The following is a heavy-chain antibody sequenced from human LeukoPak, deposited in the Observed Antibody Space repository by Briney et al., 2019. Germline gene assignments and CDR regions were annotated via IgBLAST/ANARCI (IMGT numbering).Heavy chain of an antibody. J-gene: IGHJ4*02. Sequence: PGGSLRLSCAASGFTFSSYDMKWVRQAPGKGLEWVSHISSSGGNICYADSVKGRFTISRDNSKDTLYLEMSSLRAEDSAVYYCAKDGADYDDYAFYFDSWGQGTLVTVSS. CDR1: GFTFSSYD. V-gene: IGHV3-48*03. CDR3: AKDGADYDDYAFYFDS. D-gene: IGHD4-17*01. CDR2: ISSSGGNI.